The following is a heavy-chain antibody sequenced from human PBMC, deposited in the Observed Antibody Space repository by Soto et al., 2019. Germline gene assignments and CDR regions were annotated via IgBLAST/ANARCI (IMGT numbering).Heavy chain of an antibody. CDR3: ARDKDRQQLGGNYYYILDV. CDR1: GGTFSTSA. J-gene: IGHJ6*02. CDR2: IMPIFRKA. V-gene: IGHV1-69*12. D-gene: IGHD1-1*01. Sequence: QVQLEQSGAEVKKPGSSVKVSCKASGGTFSTSAISWVRQAPGQGLEWMGGIMPIFRKADYAQKFQGRVTITADESTGTAYMELSGLRSDDTAVYYCARDKDRQQLGGNYYYILDVWGQGTTVTVSS.